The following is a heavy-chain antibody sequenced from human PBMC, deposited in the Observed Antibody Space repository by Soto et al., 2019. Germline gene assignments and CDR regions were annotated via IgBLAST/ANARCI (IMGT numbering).Heavy chain of an antibody. Sequence: QLQLQESGPGLVKPSQTLSLTCAVSGGSISGGGYSWSWIRQPPGQGLDWIGYIYHSVSTYYNPSRKGRVTISVDRSKNQFSLKLSSVTAADTDVYYCASCFWSGYHVWAQGTLLTVSS. V-gene: IGHV4-30-2*01. D-gene: IGHD3-3*01. J-gene: IGHJ4*02. CDR3: ASCFWSGYHV. CDR1: GGSISGGGYS. CDR2: IYHSVST.